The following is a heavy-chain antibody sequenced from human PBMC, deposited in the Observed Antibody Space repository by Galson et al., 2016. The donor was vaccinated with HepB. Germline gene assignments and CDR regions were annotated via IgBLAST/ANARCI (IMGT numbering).Heavy chain of an antibody. CDR3: ARSLDTAMAYGGAYGMDV. V-gene: IGHV5-51*01. CDR1: GYRFTNHW. Sequence: QSGAEVKEPGESLKISCKGSGYRFTNHWIGWVRQMPGKGLEWMGIIYPGDSDTRYSPSFQGQVTISADKSISTAHLQWSSLKASDTAMYYCARSLDTAMAYGGAYGMDVWGQGTTVTVSS. J-gene: IGHJ6*02. CDR2: IYPGDSDT. D-gene: IGHD5-18*01.